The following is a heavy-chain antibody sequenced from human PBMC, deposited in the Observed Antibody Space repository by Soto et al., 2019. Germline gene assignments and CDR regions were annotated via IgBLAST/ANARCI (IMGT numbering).Heavy chain of an antibody. Sequence: SETLSLTCTVSGGSISSYYWSWIRQPPGKGLEWIGYIYYSGSTNYNPSLKSRVTISVDTSKNQFSLKLSSVTAADTAVYYCARDKYSSSSPWFDPWGQGTLVTVSS. J-gene: IGHJ5*02. CDR1: GGSISSYY. V-gene: IGHV4-59*01. D-gene: IGHD6-6*01. CDR2: IYYSGST. CDR3: ARDKYSSSSPWFDP.